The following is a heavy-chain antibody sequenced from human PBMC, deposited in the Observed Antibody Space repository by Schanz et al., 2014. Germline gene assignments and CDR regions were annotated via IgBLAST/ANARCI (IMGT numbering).Heavy chain of an antibody. D-gene: IGHD2-15*01. Sequence: QVHLVQSGAEVKEPGSSVKVSCKPSGGTFVTFFFTWVRQAPGQGPQWMGRISPLLGVANYAQEFQGRLTITADTSKSTAYMELSSLRSEDTAVYYCATCSGGTCHAKPVLDNWGQRTLVTVSS. CDR3: ATCSGGTCHAKPVLDN. CDR2: ISPLLGVA. J-gene: IGHJ4*02. CDR1: GGTFVTFF. V-gene: IGHV1-69*04.